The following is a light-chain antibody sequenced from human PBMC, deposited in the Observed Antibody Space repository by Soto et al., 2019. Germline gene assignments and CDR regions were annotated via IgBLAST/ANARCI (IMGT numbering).Light chain of an antibody. Sequence: DIQMTQSPSSLSASVRDRVTITCRASQTISSWLAWYQQKPGKAPKLLIYKASTLKSGVPSRFSGSGSGTEFTLTISSLQPDDFATYYCQQHNSYSRAFGQGTKVDIK. V-gene: IGKV1-5*03. CDR3: QQHNSYSRA. J-gene: IGKJ1*01. CDR2: KAS. CDR1: QTISSW.